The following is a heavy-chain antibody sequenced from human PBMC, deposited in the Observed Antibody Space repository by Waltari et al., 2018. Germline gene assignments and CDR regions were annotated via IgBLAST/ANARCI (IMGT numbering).Heavy chain of an antibody. CDR3: ARDWAAVADYYFDY. CDR2: IDSSGST. J-gene: IGHJ4*02. D-gene: IGHD6-19*01. V-gene: IGHV4-4*07. Sequence: QVQLQESGPGLVKPSETLSLTCTVSGRSIRSYYWSWLRQPAGTGLGWIGRIDSSGSTNSTPSLRRRVTRSGDTSKTQFSLKLNSVTAADTAVYYCARDWAAVADYYFDYWGQGTLVTVSS. CDR1: GRSIRSYY.